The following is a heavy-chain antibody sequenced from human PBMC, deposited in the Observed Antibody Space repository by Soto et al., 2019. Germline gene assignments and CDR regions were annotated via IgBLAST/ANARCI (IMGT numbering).Heavy chain of an antibody. J-gene: IGHJ5*02. CDR3: AGHPSDFWFDP. Sequence: SETLSLTCSVSGGSISSSSYFWGWIRQPPGKGLEWIGSIYYSGSTYYNPSLKSRVTVSVDTSKNQFSLKLSSVTAADTAVYYCAGHPSDFWFDPWGQGTLVTVSS. V-gene: IGHV4-39*01. CDR2: IYYSGST. CDR1: GGSISSSSYF. D-gene: IGHD2-21*02.